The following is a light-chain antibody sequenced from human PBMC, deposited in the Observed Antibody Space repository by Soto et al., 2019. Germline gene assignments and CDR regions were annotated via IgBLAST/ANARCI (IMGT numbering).Light chain of an antibody. Sequence: IVMTQSPATVSVSPGECTSLSCRASRTIGTNLGWYQQKPGQAPRLLISKTSNRATGVPARFSGSGSGTEFTLAITSLQSEDIAVYYCQQYADWPLTFGGGTKVDIK. V-gene: IGKV3-15*01. CDR3: QQYADWPLT. CDR2: KTS. J-gene: IGKJ4*01. CDR1: RTIGTN.